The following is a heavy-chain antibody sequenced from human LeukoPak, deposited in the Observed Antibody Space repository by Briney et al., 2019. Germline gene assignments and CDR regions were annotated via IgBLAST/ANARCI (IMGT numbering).Heavy chain of an antibody. CDR2: IYGGGST. V-gene: IGHV3-23*03. CDR1: GFTFSSYA. J-gene: IGHJ4*02. Sequence: GGSLRLSCAASGFTFSSYAMSWVRQAPGKGLEWVSVIYGGGSTYYADSVKGRFTISRDNSKNTLYLQMNSLRAEDTAVYYCAKNPPYYYDSSGYFDYWGQGTLVTVSS. CDR3: AKNPPYYYDSSGYFDY. D-gene: IGHD3-22*01.